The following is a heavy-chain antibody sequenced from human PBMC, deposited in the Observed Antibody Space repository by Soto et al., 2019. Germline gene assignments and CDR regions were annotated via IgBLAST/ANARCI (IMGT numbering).Heavy chain of an antibody. CDR1: GGSISSYY. Sequence: SEILSLTCTVSGGSISSYYWSWIRQPPGKGLEWIGYIYYSGSTNYNPSLKSRVTISVDTSKNQFSLKLSSVTAADTAVYYCARGLDYDILTGYQRDDAFDISGQGTMVTVSS. V-gene: IGHV4-59*01. J-gene: IGHJ3*02. CDR2: IYYSGST. CDR3: ARGLDYDILTGYQRDDAFDI. D-gene: IGHD3-9*01.